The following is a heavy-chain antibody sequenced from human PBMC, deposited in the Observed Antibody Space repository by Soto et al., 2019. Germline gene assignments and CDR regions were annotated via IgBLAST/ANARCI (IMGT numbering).Heavy chain of an antibody. CDR3: VLWPPYYFDY. J-gene: IGHJ4*02. CDR2: ISGSGGST. D-gene: IGHD3-10*01. V-gene: IGHV3-23*01. CDR1: GFTFSSYA. Sequence: EVQLLETGEGMVQPGGSLGLSCAASGFTFSSYAMSWVRQAPGKGLEWVSAISGSGGSTYYADSVKGRFTISRDNSKNTLYLQMNSLRAEDTAVSYCVLWPPYYFDYWGQGTLVTVSS.